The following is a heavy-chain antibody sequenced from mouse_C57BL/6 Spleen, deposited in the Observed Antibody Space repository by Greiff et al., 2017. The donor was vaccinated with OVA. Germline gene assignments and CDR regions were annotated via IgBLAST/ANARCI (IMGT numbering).Heavy chain of an antibody. CDR3: ARCPRGICAMDY. CDR2: IDPSDSYT. CDR1: GYTFTSYW. V-gene: IGHV1-50*01. J-gene: IGHJ4*01. Sequence: VQLQQPGAELVKPGASVKLSCKASGYTFTSYWMQWVKQRPGQGLEWIGEIDPSDSYTNYNQKSKGKATLTVDTSSSTAYMQLSSLTSEDSAVYYCARCPRGICAMDYWGQGTSVTVSS.